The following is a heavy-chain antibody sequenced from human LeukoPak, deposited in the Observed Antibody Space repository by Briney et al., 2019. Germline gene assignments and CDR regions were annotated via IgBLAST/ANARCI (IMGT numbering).Heavy chain of an antibody. CDR1: GYTFTGYY. CDR2: INPNSGGT. J-gene: IGHJ6*03. D-gene: IGHD3-22*01. V-gene: IGHV1-2*02. CDR3: ARVALYYYDSSGYYGYYYMDV. Sequence: ASVKVSCKASGYTFTGYYMHWVRQAPGQGLEWMGWINPNSGGTNYAQKFQGRVTMTRDTSISTAYMELSRLRSDDTAVYYCARVALYYYDSSGYYGYYYMDVWGKGTTVTISS.